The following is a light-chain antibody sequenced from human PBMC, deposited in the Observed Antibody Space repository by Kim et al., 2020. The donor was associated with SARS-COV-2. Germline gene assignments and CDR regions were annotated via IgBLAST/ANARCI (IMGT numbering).Light chain of an antibody. V-gene: IGLV6-57*03. J-gene: IGLJ2*01. CDR1: SGRIDDNY. CDR3: QSYNRDNVL. CDR2: DDD. Sequence: GKTVTISCTRSSGRIDDNYAQWYQQRPGGVPTTVIYDDDQRPSGVSDRFSGSIDNSSNSASLTISGLRTEDEADYYCQSYNRDNVLFGGGTQLTVL.